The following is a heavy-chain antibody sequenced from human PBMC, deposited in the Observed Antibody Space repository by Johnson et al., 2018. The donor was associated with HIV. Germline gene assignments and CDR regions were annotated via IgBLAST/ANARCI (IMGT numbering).Heavy chain of an antibody. CDR3: ARVARHDGWWFDAFDI. CDR1: GFTVSSNC. Sequence: EVQLVESGGGLIQPGGSLRLSCAASGFTVSSNCMTWVRQAPGKGLEWVSVIYSDDSTYYADSVKGRFTISRDNSKNTLYLQMNSLRAEDTAVYYCARVARHDGWWFDAFDIWGQGTMVTV. J-gene: IGHJ3*02. CDR2: IYSDDST. D-gene: IGHD2-15*01. V-gene: IGHV3-66*03.